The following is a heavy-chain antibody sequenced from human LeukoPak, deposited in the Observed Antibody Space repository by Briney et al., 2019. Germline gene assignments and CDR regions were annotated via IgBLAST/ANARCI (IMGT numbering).Heavy chain of an antibody. D-gene: IGHD6-6*01. CDR3: ARDSSWRLKFDY. CDR2: IYYSGST. CDR1: GGSISSSGYY. V-gene: IGHV4-39*07. Sequence: PSETLSLTCTVSGGSISSSGYYWGWIRQPPGKGLEWIGSIYYSGSTYYNPSLKSRVTISVDTSKNQFSLKLSSVTAADTAVYYCARDSSWRLKFDYWGQGTLVTVSS. J-gene: IGHJ4*02.